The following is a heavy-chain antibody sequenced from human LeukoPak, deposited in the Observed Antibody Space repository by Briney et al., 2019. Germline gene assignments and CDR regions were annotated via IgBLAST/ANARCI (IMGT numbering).Heavy chain of an antibody. D-gene: IGHD2-2*01. CDR2: LSDSGGST. CDR3: AKDQAECSGASCYERGFDY. J-gene: IGHJ4*02. V-gene: IGHV3-23*01. CDR1: GFTFSSCG. Sequence: PGGSLRLSCAASGFTFSSCGMSWVRQAPGKGLEWVSALSDSGGSTFYADSVKGRFTISRDNSKNTLYLQINSLRDEDTAVYYCAKDQAECSGASCYERGFDYWGQGALVTVSS.